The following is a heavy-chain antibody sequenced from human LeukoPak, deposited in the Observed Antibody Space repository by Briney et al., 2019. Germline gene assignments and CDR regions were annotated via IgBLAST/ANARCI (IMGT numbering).Heavy chain of an antibody. V-gene: IGHV5-51*01. CDR3: AGSPSSSYFDY. D-gene: IGHD6-6*01. CDR1: GYRFTSYW. CDR2: IYLGDSNT. J-gene: IGHJ4*02. Sequence: GESLKISCKGSGYRFTSYWIGWVRQMPGKGLEWMGIIYLGDSNTRYSPSFQGQVSISADKSISTAYLHWSSLKASDTAMYYCAGSPSSSYFDYWGQGTLVTVSS.